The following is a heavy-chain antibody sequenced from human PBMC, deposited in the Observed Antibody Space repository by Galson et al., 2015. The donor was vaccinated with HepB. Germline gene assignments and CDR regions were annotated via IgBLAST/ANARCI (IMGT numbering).Heavy chain of an antibody. D-gene: IGHD2-15*01. Sequence: SVKVSCKASGYTFSSYPITWVRQAPGQGLEWVGWISPHNGNTNYAQNFQGRVTMTTDTSTSTAYMELRSLRSDDTAVYYCARGALVVAVGATQNNWFDPWGRGTLVTVSS. J-gene: IGHJ5*02. CDR2: ISPHNGNT. CDR3: ARGALVVAVGATQNNWFDP. V-gene: IGHV1-18*01. CDR1: GYTFSSYP.